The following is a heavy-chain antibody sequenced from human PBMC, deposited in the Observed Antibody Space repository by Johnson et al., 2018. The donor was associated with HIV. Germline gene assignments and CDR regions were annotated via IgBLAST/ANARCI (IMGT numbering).Heavy chain of an antibody. CDR2: IRSKAYGGTT. V-gene: IGHV3-49*04. D-gene: IGHD3-22*01. CDR3: AKDLPYDSRGVDAFDI. J-gene: IGHJ3*02. Sequence: VQLVESGGGVVQPGRSLRLSCAASGFTFSSYALDWVRQAPGKGLEWVGFIRSKAYGGTTEYAATVHGRLTISRDDPKNTLYLQMNSLKTEDTAVYYCAKDLPYDSRGVDAFDIWGQGTMVTVSS. CDR1: GFTFSSYA.